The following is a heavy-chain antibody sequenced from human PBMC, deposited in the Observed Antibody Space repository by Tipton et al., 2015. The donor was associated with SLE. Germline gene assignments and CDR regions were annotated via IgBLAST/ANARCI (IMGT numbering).Heavy chain of an antibody. D-gene: IGHD5-24*01. V-gene: IGHV4-39*01. CDR1: DGSLSIRTYY. CDR2: IYYSGTT. J-gene: IGHJ4*02. Sequence: TLSLTCTVSDGSLSIRTYYWYWIRPTPGRGLEWIASIYYSGTTYYNPSLKSRVTISIDTSKNQFSLKLSSVTAADTAVYYCVRLELPATKADYWGPGTLVTVSS. CDR3: VRLELPATKADY.